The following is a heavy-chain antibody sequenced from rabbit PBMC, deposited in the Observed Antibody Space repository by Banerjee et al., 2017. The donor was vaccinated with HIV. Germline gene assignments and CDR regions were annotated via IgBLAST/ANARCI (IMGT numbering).Heavy chain of an antibody. D-gene: IGHD4-1*01. V-gene: IGHV1S40*01. J-gene: IGHJ6*01. Sequence: SLGESGGDLVKPGASLALPCTASGFSFSSTSCLAWVRQAGGKGLEWIACINASSGNTFYATWAKGRFTISRTSSTTVALQMTSLTAADTATYFCARDLAGVIGWNFGLWGPGTLVTVS. CDR2: INASSGNT. CDR3: ARDLAGVIGWNFGL. CDR1: GFSFSSTSC.